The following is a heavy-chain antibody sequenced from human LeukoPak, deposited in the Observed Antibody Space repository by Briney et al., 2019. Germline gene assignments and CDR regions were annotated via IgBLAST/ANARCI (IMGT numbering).Heavy chain of an antibody. J-gene: IGHJ4*02. D-gene: IGHD3-9*01. V-gene: IGHV3-53*01. CDR3: ARGDILTGYQLDY. CDR1: GFTVSSNY. Sequence: PGGSLRLSCAASGFTVSSNYMSWVRQAPGKGLEWASVIYSGGSTYYADSVKGRFTISRDNSKNTLYLQMNSLRAEDTAVYYCARGDILTGYQLDYWGQGTLVTVSS. CDR2: IYSGGST.